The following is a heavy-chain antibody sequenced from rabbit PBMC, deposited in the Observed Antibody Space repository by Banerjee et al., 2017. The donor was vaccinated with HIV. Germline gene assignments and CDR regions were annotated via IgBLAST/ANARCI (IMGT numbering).Heavy chain of an antibody. CDR1: GFSFSSGYY. V-gene: IGHV1S40*01. J-gene: IGHJ4*01. CDR3: ARSSDYFYFNL. CDR2: IYTTSSDNT. Sequence: QSLEESGGDLVKPGASLTLTCKASGFSFSSGYYMCWVRQAPGKGLEWIACIYTTSSDNTYYASWVNGRFTISKTSSTTVTLQMTSLTAADTATYFCARSSDYFYFNLWGQGTLVTVS. D-gene: IGHD1-1*01.